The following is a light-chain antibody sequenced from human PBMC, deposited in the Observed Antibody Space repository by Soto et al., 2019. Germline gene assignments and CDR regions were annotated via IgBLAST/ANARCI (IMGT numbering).Light chain of an antibody. Sequence: QSVLTQRASVSGSPGQSITISCTGTSSDVGVYNYASWYQHHPGKAPKLMIYEVNHRPSGVSNRFSGSKSGNTASLTISGLQAEDEADYYCSSYTSSSTLVVFGGGTKLTVL. CDR1: SSDVGVYNY. V-gene: IGLV2-14*01. CDR3: SSYTSSSTLVV. J-gene: IGLJ2*01. CDR2: EVN.